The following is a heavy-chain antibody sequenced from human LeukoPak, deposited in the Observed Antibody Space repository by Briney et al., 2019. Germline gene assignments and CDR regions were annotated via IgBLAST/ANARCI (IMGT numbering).Heavy chain of an antibody. CDR2: MSPNSGNT. D-gene: IGHD2-21*01. CDR1: GYTFTSYD. CDR3: ARDSRDTRAFDY. J-gene: IGHJ4*02. Sequence: ASVKVSCKASGYTFTSYDINWVRQATGQGLEWMGWMSPNSGNTGYAQKFQGRVTMTRNTAISTAYMELSSLRSEDTAVYYCARDSRDTRAFDYWGQGTLVTVSS. V-gene: IGHV1-8*01.